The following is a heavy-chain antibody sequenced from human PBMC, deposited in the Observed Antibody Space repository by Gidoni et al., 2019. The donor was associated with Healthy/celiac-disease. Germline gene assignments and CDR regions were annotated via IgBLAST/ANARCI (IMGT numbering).Heavy chain of an antibody. CDR1: GGFFSDYY. D-gene: IGHD3-10*01. CDR3: ARGHRLLWFGELLGWFDP. J-gene: IGHJ5*02. V-gene: IGHV4-34*01. CDR2: INHSGST. Sequence: QVQLQQWGAGLLKPSETLSLTCAVYGGFFSDYYWSWIRQPPGTGLEWIGEINHSGSTNYNPSLKSRVTISVDTSKNQFSLKLSSVTAADTAVYYCARGHRLLWFGELLGWFDPWGQGTLVTVSS.